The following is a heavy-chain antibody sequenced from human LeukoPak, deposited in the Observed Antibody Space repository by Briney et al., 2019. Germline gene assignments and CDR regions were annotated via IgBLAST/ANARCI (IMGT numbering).Heavy chain of an antibody. V-gene: IGHV4-34*01. Sequence: PSETLSLTCAVYGGSLSGYYWSWIRQPPGKGLEWIGEINHSGSTNYNPSLKSRVTISVDTSKNQFSLKLSSVTAADTAVYYCVRSTGVRRWFDPWGQGTLVTVSS. CDR2: INHSGST. CDR3: VRSTGVRRWFDP. CDR1: GGSLSGYY. D-gene: IGHD4-23*01. J-gene: IGHJ5*02.